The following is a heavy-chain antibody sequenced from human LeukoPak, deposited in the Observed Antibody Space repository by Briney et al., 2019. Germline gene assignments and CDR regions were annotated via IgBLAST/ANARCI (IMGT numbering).Heavy chain of an antibody. Sequence: GGSLRLSCAASGFTFSSYEMNWVRQAPGKGLEWVSYISSSDSTIYYADSVKGRFTISRDNAKNSLYLQMNSLRAEDTAVYYCARFGDQDDYWGQGTLVTVSS. J-gene: IGHJ4*02. D-gene: IGHD3-10*01. V-gene: IGHV3-48*03. CDR1: GFTFSSYE. CDR2: ISSSDSTI. CDR3: ARFGDQDDY.